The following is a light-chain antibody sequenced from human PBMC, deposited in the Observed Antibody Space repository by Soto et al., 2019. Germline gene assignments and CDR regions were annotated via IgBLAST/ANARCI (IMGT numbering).Light chain of an antibody. V-gene: IGKV3-20*01. CDR1: QSVSSY. CDR2: DAS. CDR3: QQYGSSGT. Sequence: EIVMTQSPATLSVTPGERAALSYRASQSVSSYLAWYQQKPGQAPRLLIYDASNRATGIPDRFSGSGSGTDFTLTISRLEPEDFAVYYCQQYGSSGTFGQGTKVDI. J-gene: IGKJ1*01.